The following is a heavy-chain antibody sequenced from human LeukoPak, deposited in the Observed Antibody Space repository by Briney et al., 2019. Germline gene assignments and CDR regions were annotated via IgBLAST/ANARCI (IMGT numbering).Heavy chain of an antibody. CDR3: ATKRGNSGYLES. V-gene: IGHV3-30*02. D-gene: IGHD2/OR15-2a*01. J-gene: IGHJ4*02. Sequence: GGSLRLSCVVSRLTFRNYGMHWVRQAPGKGLEWVAFVEYDGGDKYYTDSVKGRSTISRDNSRNTLYLQMNSLTTEDTAVYYCATKRGNSGYLESWGQGTLVTVSS. CDR2: VEYDGGDK. CDR1: RLTFRNYG.